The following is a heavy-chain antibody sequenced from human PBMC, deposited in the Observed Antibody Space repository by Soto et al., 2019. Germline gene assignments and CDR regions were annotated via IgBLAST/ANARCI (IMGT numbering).Heavy chain of an antibody. Sequence: LGESLKISCKGSGYSFTSYWIGWVRQMPGKGLEWMGIIYPGDSDTRYSPSFQGQVTISADKSISTAYLQWSSLKASDTAMYYCARQKPAYCGGVCYYGEFDYWGQGTQVTVSS. V-gene: IGHV5-51*01. CDR2: IYPGDSDT. CDR3: ARQKPAYCGGVCYYGEFDY. J-gene: IGHJ4*02. CDR1: GYSFTSYW. D-gene: IGHD2-21*02.